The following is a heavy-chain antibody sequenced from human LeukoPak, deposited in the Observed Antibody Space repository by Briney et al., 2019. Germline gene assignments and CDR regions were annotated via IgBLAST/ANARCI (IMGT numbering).Heavy chain of an antibody. CDR1: GFTFDDYA. V-gene: IGHV3-9*01. CDR2: ISWNSGSI. J-gene: IGHJ3*02. CDR3: ARARSSYGYGDAFDI. Sequence: PGGSLRLSCAASGFTFDDYAMHWVRQAPGKGLEWVSGISWNSGSIGYADSVKGRFTISRDNSKNTLYLQMNSLRAEDTAVYYCARARSSYGYGDAFDIWGQGTMVTVSS. D-gene: IGHD5-18*01.